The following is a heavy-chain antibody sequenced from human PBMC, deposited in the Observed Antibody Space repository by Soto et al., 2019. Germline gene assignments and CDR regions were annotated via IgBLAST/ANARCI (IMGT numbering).Heavy chain of an antibody. CDR2: ISYDGSNK. CDR1: GFTFSSYG. J-gene: IGHJ6*02. Sequence: GGSLRLSCAASGFTFSSYGMHWVRQAPGKWLEWVAVISYDGSNKYYADSVKGRFTISRDNSKNTLYLQMNSLRAEDTAVYYCAKEGPYYDFWSGYSPYYYYGMDVWGQGTTVTVYS. D-gene: IGHD3-3*01. V-gene: IGHV3-30*18. CDR3: AKEGPYYDFWSGYSPYYYYGMDV.